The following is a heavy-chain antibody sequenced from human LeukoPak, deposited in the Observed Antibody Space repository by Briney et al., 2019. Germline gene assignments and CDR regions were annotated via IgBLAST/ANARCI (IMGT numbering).Heavy chain of an antibody. CDR1: GYTFTGYY. J-gene: IGHJ4*02. Sequence: GASVKVSCKASGYTFTGYYMHWVRQAPGQGLEWMGWINPNSGGTNYAQEFQGRVTMTRDTSISTAYMELSRLRSDDTAVYYCARVRRMATHPEDYWGQGTLVTVSS. CDR2: INPNSGGT. D-gene: IGHD5-24*01. V-gene: IGHV1-2*02. CDR3: ARVRRMATHPEDY.